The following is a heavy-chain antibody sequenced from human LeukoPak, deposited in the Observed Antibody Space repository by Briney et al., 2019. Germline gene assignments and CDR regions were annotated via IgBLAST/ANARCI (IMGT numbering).Heavy chain of an antibody. V-gene: IGHV4-39*01. CDR2: IFYSGST. J-gene: IGHJ4*02. Sequence: PSETLSLTCTVSGGSISSSDYYWGWIRQPPGTGLEWIGSIFYSGSTYYNPSLKSPVTISADMSKNYFSLRLSSVTAADTATYYCARHRRYYGSGSYYSDFDSWGQGILVTVSS. CDR1: GGSISSSDYY. D-gene: IGHD3-10*01. CDR3: ARHRRYYGSGSYYSDFDS.